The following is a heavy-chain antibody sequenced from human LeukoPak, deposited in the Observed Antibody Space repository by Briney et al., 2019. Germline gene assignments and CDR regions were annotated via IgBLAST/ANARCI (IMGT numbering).Heavy chain of an antibody. D-gene: IGHD4-11*01. CDR2: ISSSSSYI. CDR3: ARSLNQPDSNYVFYYYYYMDV. V-gene: IGHV3-21*04. CDR1: GFTFSSYS. Sequence: GGSLRLSCAASGFTFSSYSMNWVRQAPGKGLEWVSSISSSSSYIYYADSVKGRFTISRDNAKNSLYLQMNSLRAEDTAVYYCARSLNQPDSNYVFYYYYYMDVWGKGTMVTVSS. J-gene: IGHJ6*03.